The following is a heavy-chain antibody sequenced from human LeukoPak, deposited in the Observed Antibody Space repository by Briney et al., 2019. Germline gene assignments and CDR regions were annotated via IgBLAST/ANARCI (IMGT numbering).Heavy chain of an antibody. J-gene: IGHJ4*02. D-gene: IGHD1-26*01. V-gene: IGHV4-59*01. CDR2: IYYSGST. Sequence: PSETLSLTCTVSVGSISSYYWSWIRQPPGKGLEWIGYIYYSGSTNYNPSLKSRVTISVDTSKNQFSLKLSSVTAADTAVYYCARDRDSGLHDYWGQGTLVTVSS. CDR1: VGSISSYY. CDR3: ARDRDSGLHDY.